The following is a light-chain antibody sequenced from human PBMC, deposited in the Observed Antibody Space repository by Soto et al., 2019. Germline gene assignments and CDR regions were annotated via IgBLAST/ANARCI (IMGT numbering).Light chain of an antibody. CDR3: QQYETYWS. V-gene: IGKV1-5*03. J-gene: IGKJ1*01. CDR2: KAS. Sequence: DIQMTQSPSTLSASVGDRVTITCRASQSISSWLAWYQQKSGKAPKVLIYKASSLESGVPSRFSGSGSGTEFTLTISSLQPDDFATYYCQQYETYWSFGQGTKVEIK. CDR1: QSISSW.